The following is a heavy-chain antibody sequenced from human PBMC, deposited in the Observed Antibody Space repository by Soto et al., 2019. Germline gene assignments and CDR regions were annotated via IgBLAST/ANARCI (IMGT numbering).Heavy chain of an antibody. D-gene: IGHD3-10*01. CDR3: AREYGSGSSPPWFDP. V-gene: IGHV3-20*01. CDR1: GFTFDDYG. J-gene: IGHJ5*02. CDR2: VNSNGDKT. Sequence: EVQLVESGGGVVWPGGSLRLSCAASGFTFDDYGMSWVRQVPGKGLEWVSGVNSNGDKTGYADSVKGRFTISRDNAKNSLYLQMNSLRVEDTALSHCAREYGSGSSPPWFDPWGQGTLVTVSS.